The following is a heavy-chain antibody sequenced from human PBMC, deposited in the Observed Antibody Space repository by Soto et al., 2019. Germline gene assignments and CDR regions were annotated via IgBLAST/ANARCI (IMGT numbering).Heavy chain of an antibody. CDR2: IYYSGST. CDR3: ARDSSRHSDYYYYGMDV. CDR1: GGSISSGGYY. V-gene: IGHV4-31*03. J-gene: IGHJ6*02. Sequence: QLQLQESGPGLVKPSQTLSLTCTVSGGSISSGGYYWSWIRQHPGKGLAWIGYIYYSGSTCYNPSLMSGVTIAVDTSKNHVALKLSSVTAGDTAVYYCARDSSRHSDYYYYGMDVWGQETTVTVSS.